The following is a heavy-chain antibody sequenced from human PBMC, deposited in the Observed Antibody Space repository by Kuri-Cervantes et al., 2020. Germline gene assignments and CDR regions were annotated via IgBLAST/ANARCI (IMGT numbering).Heavy chain of an antibody. CDR1: GLTFSAYS. D-gene: IGHD6-6*01. J-gene: IGHJ4*02. Sequence: GESLKISCAASGLTFSAYSMNWVRQAPGKGLEWVSYIGNSTRTIYYADSVKGRFTVSRDISKKTLYLQMNSLRAEDTAMYYCARRLTSSSSRPLDHWGQGTLVTVSS. V-gene: IGHV3-48*01. CDR3: ARRLTSSSSRPLDH. CDR2: IGNSTRTI.